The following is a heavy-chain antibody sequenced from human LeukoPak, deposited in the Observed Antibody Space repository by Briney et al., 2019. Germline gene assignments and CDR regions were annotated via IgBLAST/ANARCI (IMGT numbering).Heavy chain of an antibody. Sequence: PSQTLSLTCTVSGGSISSGSYYWSWIRQPPGKGLEWIGEINHSGSTYYNPSLKSRVTISVDTSKNQFSLKLSSVTAADTAVYYCARHAADGIAVDWFDPWGQGTLVTVSS. J-gene: IGHJ5*02. CDR2: INHSGST. V-gene: IGHV4-39*01. CDR1: GGSISSGSYY. CDR3: ARHAADGIAVDWFDP. D-gene: IGHD6-13*01.